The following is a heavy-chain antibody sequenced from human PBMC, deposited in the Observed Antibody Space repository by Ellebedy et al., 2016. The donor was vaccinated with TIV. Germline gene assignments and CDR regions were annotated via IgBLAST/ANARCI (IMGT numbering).Heavy chain of an antibody. CDR1: GFSFRSYW. CDR3: ARRGSYGDYAVQVNSWFDR. V-gene: IGHV3-7*01. Sequence: GGSLRLSCVASGFSFRSYWMSWVRPAPGKGLEWVANIYQDGSTQYYVDSVKGRFTISRDNAKNSLFLQMNSLRVEDTAVYYCARRGSYGDYAVQVNSWFDRWGRGTLVSVSS. D-gene: IGHD3-16*01. CDR2: IYQDGSTQ. J-gene: IGHJ5*02.